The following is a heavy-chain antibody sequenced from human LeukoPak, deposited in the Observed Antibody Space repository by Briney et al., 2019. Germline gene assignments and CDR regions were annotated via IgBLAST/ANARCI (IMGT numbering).Heavy chain of an antibody. J-gene: IGHJ4*02. Sequence: SETLSLTCTVSGDSINSGYYWSWIRQHPGKGLEWVGNIWHSGSTSYNPSLKGRTTISVDTSKNQFSLKLSSVTAADTAVYYCARLPSTTVVTPGFDYWGQGTLVTVSS. CDR3: ARLPSTTVVTPGFDY. V-gene: IGHV4-31*03. CDR1: GDSINSGYY. D-gene: IGHD4-23*01. CDR2: IWHSGST.